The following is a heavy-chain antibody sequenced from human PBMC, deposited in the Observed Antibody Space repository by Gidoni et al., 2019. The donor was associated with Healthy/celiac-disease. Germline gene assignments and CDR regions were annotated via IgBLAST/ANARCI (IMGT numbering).Heavy chain of an antibody. CDR3: ARGYSSGYAPTEHPETYFDY. Sequence: QVQLVASGGGVVQPGRSLRLSCAASGFTFSSYGMHWVRQAPGKGLEWVAVIWYDGSNKYYADSVKGRFTISRDNSKNTLYLQMNSLRAEDTAVYYCARGYSSGYAPTEHPETYFDYWGQGTLVTVSS. CDR2: IWYDGSNK. CDR1: GFTFSSYG. J-gene: IGHJ4*02. D-gene: IGHD3-22*01. V-gene: IGHV3-33*01.